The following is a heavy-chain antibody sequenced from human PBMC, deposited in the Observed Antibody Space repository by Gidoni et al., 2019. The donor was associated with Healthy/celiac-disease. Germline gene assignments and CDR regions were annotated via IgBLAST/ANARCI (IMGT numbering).Heavy chain of an antibody. CDR1: GFTFRSYG. J-gene: IGHJ4*02. Sequence: QVQLVESGGGVVQPGRSLRLSCAASGFTFRSYGMHWVRQAPGKGLEWVAVISYDGSNKYYADSVKGRFTISRDNSKNTLYLQMNSLRAEDTAVYYCAKDYRAIAIGVPFDYWGQGTLVTVSS. V-gene: IGHV3-30*18. D-gene: IGHD2-21*01. CDR2: ISYDGSNK. CDR3: AKDYRAIAIGVPFDY.